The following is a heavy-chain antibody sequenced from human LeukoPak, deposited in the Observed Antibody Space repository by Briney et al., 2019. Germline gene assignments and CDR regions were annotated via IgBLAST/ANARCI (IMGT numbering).Heavy chain of an antibody. Sequence: SETLSLTCTVSGGSISSYYWSWIRQPAGKGLEWIGRIYTSGSTNYNPSLKSRVTMSVDTSKSQFSLKLSSVTAADTAVYFCARLKFGYPGWFFKYWGQGTLVTVSS. D-gene: IGHD3-16*01. V-gene: IGHV4-4*07. CDR1: GGSISSYY. CDR3: ARLKFGYPGWFFKY. CDR2: IYTSGST. J-gene: IGHJ4*02.